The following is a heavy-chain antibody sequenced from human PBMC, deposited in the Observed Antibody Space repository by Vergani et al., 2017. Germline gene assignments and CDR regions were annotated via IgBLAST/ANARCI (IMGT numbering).Heavy chain of an antibody. Sequence: EVQLLESGGGLVQPGGSLRLSCAASGFTFSSYAMSWVRRAPGKGLEWVSAISGSGGSTYYADSVKGRFTISRDNSKNTLYLQMNSLRAEDTAVYYCAKDGYGDYVPFDYWGQGTLVTVSS. CDR1: GFTFSSYA. CDR2: ISGSGGST. J-gene: IGHJ4*02. CDR3: AKDGYGDYVPFDY. V-gene: IGHV3-23*01. D-gene: IGHD4-17*01.